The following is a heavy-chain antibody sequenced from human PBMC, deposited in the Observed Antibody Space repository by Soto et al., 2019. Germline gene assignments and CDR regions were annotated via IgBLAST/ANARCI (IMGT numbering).Heavy chain of an antibody. V-gene: IGHV3-21*01. CDR2: ISSSSSYI. Sequence: EVQLVESGGGLVKPGGSLRLSCAASGFTFSSYSMNWVRQAPGKGLEWVSSISSSSSYIYYADSVKGRFTISRDNAKNSLYLQMNSLRAGDTAVYYCARATYYYDSSGYYWDGMDVWGQGTTVTVSS. D-gene: IGHD3-22*01. CDR1: GFTFSSYS. CDR3: ARATYYYDSSGYYWDGMDV. J-gene: IGHJ6*02.